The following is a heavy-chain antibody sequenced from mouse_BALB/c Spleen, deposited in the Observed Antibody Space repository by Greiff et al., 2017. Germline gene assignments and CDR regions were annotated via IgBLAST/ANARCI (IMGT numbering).Heavy chain of an antibody. CDR2: IYPGDGDT. D-gene: IGHD2-1*01. CDR1: GYTFTSYW. J-gene: IGHJ1*01. CDR3: ARRDGNYGYFDV. Sequence: QVQLQQSGAELARPGASVKLSCKASGYTFTSYWMQWVKQRPGQGLEWIGAIYPGDGDTRYTQKFKGKATLTADKSSSTAYMQLSSLASEDSAVYYCARRDGNYGYFDVWGAGTTVTVSS. V-gene: IGHV1-87*01.